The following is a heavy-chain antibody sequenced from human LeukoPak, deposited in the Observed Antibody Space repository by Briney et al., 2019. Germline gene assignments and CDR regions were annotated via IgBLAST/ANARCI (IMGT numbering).Heavy chain of an antibody. J-gene: IGHJ4*02. V-gene: IGHV3-21*01. CDR2: I. D-gene: IGHD3-22*01. CDR3: ASGENYYDGSGYYNYYFDY. Sequence: PGGSLRLSCAASGFTFSSYSMNWVRQAPGKGLEWVSSIKGRFTISRDNAKNSLYLQMNSLRAEDTAVYYCASGENYYDGSGYYNYYFDYWGQGTLVTVSS. CDR1: GFTFSSYS.